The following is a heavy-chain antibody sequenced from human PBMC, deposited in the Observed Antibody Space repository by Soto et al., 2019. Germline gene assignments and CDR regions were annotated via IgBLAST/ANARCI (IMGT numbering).Heavy chain of an antibody. Sequence: EVQLVESGGDLVQPGGSLRLSCEASGFTFSSNWMHWVRQGPGKGMVWVSRMNPDGSTRGYADSVKGRFTISRDNARNTVFLQMSSLRADDTAVYYCARGGEVGAGQYYLDDSWGQGTRVTVSS. D-gene: IGHD2-21*01. CDR2: MNPDGSTR. CDR1: GFTFSSNW. J-gene: IGHJ4*02. V-gene: IGHV3-74*01. CDR3: ARGGEVGAGQYYLDDS.